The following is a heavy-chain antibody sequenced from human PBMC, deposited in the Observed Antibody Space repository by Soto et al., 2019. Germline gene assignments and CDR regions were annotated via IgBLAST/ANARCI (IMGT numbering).Heavy chain of an antibody. CDR3: AREGIYGDNFDY. J-gene: IGHJ4*02. Sequence: ESVGGLVQPGGSLRLSCAASGFIFSSYEMNWVRQAPGKGLEWISYISTGGSTIYYADSVKGRFTISRDNAKNSLYLQMNSLRAEDTAVYYCAREGIYGDNFDYWGQGTLVTVSS. CDR1: GFIFSSYE. V-gene: IGHV3-48*03. CDR2: ISTGGSTI. D-gene: IGHD4-17*01.